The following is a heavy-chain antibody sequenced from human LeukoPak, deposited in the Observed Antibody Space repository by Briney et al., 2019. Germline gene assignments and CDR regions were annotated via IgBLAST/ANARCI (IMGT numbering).Heavy chain of an antibody. V-gene: IGHV3-23*01. CDR1: GFTFSSYA. Sequence: GGSLRLSWAASGFTFSSYAMSWVRQAPGKGLEWFSGIRGSGDNTYYADSVKGRFTISRDNSKNTLYVQVNSLGTEDTAAYYCAKGSYYDSSGSFYFDYWGQGTLVTVSS. J-gene: IGHJ4*02. CDR2: IRGSGDNT. D-gene: IGHD3-22*01. CDR3: AKGSYYDSSGSFYFDY.